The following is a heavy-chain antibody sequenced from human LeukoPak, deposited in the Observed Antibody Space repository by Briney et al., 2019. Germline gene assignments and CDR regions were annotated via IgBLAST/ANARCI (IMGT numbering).Heavy chain of an antibody. J-gene: IGHJ4*02. D-gene: IGHD4-23*01. V-gene: IGHV3-11*05. CDR2: ISSGSTYT. CDR1: GFTFSDHY. Sequence: GGSLRLSCEVSGFTFSDHYMSWIRQAPGKRLEWVSYISSGSTYTNYADSVEGRFTISRDNAKNSLYLQMNSLRAEDTAVYYCARGDYGGDYSDYWGQGTLVTVSS. CDR3: ARGDYGGDYSDY.